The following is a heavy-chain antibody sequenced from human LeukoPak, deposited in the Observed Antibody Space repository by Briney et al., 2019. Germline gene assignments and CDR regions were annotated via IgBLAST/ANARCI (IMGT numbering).Heavy chain of an antibody. CDR1: GFTFRSYS. V-gene: IGHV3-21*01. CDR2: ISGSSTYI. CDR3: ARDLNYDILTGSLRAYFDS. J-gene: IGHJ4*02. Sequence: AGGSLRLSCVASGFTFRSYSMNWVRQAPGKGLEWVSSISGSSTYIYYADSVKGRFTISRDNANNSLNLQMNSLRADDTAVYYCARDLNYDILTGSLRAYFDSWGQGTRVTVSS. D-gene: IGHD3-9*01.